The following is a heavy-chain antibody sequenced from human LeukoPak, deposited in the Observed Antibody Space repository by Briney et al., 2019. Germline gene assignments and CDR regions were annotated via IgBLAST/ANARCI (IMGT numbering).Heavy chain of an antibody. V-gene: IGHV1-2*02. Sequence: GASVKVSCKASGYTFTDYYMHWVRQAPGQGLEWMGWINPNSGGTHYAQKFQGRVTMTRDTSISTAYMELSRLRSDDTAVYYCARDPLRIGGETATCWFDPWGQGALVTVSS. J-gene: IGHJ5*02. CDR1: GYTFTDYY. CDR3: ARDPLRIGGETATCWFDP. CDR2: INPNSGGT. D-gene: IGHD2-15*01.